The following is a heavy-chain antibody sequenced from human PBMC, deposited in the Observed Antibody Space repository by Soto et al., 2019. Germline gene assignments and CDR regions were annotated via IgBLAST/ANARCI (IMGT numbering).Heavy chain of an antibody. Sequence: GGSLRLSCAASGFTFSNAWMSWVRQAPGKGLEWVGRIKSKTDGGTTDYAAPVKCRFTISRDDSKNTLYLQMNSMKTEYTAVYYCSIQPDYSGSGSYRFFVYWGKGTLVTVSA. V-gene: IGHV3-15*01. CDR3: SIQPDYSGSGSYRFFVY. J-gene: IGHJ4*02. CDR2: IKSKTDGGTT. D-gene: IGHD3-10*01. CDR1: GFTFSNAW.